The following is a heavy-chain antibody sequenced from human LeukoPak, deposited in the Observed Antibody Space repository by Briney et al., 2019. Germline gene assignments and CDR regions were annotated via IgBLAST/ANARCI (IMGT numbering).Heavy chain of an antibody. CDR2: IKSDVSST. Sequence: PGGSLRLSCEASGFTFSGYWMHWVRQGPGKGLVWVARIKSDVSSTDYADSVKGRFTISRDNAKNKLYLQMNSLRAEDTGVYYCTTIRPDYWGQGTLVTVSS. D-gene: IGHD5-12*01. J-gene: IGHJ4*02. V-gene: IGHV3-74*01. CDR3: TTIRPDY. CDR1: GFTFSGYW.